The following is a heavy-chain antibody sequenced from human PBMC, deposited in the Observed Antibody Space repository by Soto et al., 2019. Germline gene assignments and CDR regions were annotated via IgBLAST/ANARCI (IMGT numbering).Heavy chain of an antibody. D-gene: IGHD6-6*01. V-gene: IGHV4-39*01. J-gene: IGHJ5*02. CDR3: ARHRARNWFDP. CDR2: IYYSGST. CDR1: GGSISSSSYY. Sequence: QLQLQESGPGLVKPSETLSLTCIVSGGSISSSSYYWGWIRQPPGKGLEWIGSIYYSGSTYYNPSLKSRVTISVDTSKNQFSLKLSSVTAADTAVFDCARHRARNWFDPWGQGTLVTVSS.